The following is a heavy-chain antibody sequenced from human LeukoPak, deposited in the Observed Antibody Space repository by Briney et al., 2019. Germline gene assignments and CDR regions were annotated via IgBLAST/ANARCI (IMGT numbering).Heavy chain of an antibody. CDR1: GFSFSSYW. V-gene: IGHV3-74*01. CDR2: INSDGSTT. J-gene: IGHJ4*02. D-gene: IGHD6-6*01. Sequence: GGSLRLSCAASGFSFSSYWMHWVRQAPGKGLVWVSRINSDGSTTSYADSVKGRFTISRDNAKNTLYLQMNSLRAEDTAVYYCARGSSSGHYFDYWGQGTLVTVSS. CDR3: ARGSSSGHYFDY.